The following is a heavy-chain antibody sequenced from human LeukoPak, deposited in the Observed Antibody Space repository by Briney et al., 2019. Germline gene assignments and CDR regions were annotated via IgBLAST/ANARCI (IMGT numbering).Heavy chain of an antibody. Sequence: GGSLRLSCAASGFTFSSYGMHWVRQAPGKGLEWVAVISYDGSNKYYGDSVKGRFTISRDNSKNTLYPQMNSLRAEDTAVYYCAKDRDIVATYFDYWGQGTLVTVSS. CDR2: ISYDGSNK. V-gene: IGHV3-30*18. J-gene: IGHJ4*02. CDR3: AKDRDIVATYFDY. CDR1: GFTFSSYG. D-gene: IGHD5-12*01.